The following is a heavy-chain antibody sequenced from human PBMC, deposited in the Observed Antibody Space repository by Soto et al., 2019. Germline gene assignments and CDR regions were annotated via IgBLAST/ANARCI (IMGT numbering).Heavy chain of an antibody. CDR3: ARAHSSSWYFPDYYYYYGMDV. Sequence: ASVKVSCKASGCTFTSYAMHWVRQAPGQRLEWMGWINAGNGNTKYSQKFQGRVTITRDTSASTAYMGLSSLRSEDTAVYYCARAHSSSWYFPDYYYYYGMDVWGQ. J-gene: IGHJ6*02. CDR2: INAGNGNT. CDR1: GCTFTSYA. V-gene: IGHV1-3*01. D-gene: IGHD6-13*01.